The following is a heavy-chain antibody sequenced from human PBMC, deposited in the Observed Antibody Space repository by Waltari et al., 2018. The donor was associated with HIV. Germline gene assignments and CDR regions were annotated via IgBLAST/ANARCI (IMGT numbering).Heavy chain of an antibody. CDR2: ISSSSSYI. D-gene: IGHD3-10*01. J-gene: IGHJ4*02. Sequence: VQLVESGGGRVTPGGSPRVSCAASGLPFSGSSITCVRQAPGKGRELFSSISSSSSYIYYADSVKGRLTISRDNAKNSLYLQMNSLRAEDTAVYYCARDDPYYRLFDWGQGTLVTVSS. CDR3: ARDDPYYRLFD. V-gene: IGHV3-21*01. CDR1: GLPFSGSS.